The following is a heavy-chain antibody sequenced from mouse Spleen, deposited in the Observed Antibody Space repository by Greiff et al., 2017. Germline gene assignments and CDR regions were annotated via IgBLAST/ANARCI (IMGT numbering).Heavy chain of an antibody. Sequence: QVQLQQSGPELVKPGASVKISCKASGYAFSSSWMNWVKQRPGKGLEWIGRIYPGDGDTNYNGKFKGKATLTADKSSSTAYMQLSSLTSEDSAVYFCARSLLLRLRNWYFDVWGAGTTVTVSS. CDR3: ARSLLLRLRNWYFDV. V-gene: IGHV1-82*01. CDR1: GYAFSSSW. J-gene: IGHJ1*01. CDR2: IYPGDGDT. D-gene: IGHD1-2*01.